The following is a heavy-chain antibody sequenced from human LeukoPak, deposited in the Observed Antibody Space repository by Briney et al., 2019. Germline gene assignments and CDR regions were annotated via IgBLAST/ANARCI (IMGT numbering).Heavy chain of an antibody. D-gene: IGHD5-18*01. CDR1: GFTFSSYS. J-gene: IGHJ3*02. Sequence: GGSLRLSCAASGFTFSSYSMNWVRQAPGKGLEWVSSISSSSSYIYYADSVKGRFTISRDNAKNSLYLQMNSLRAEDTAVYYCARDRNNGYSYGLSAFDIWGQGTMVTVSS. V-gene: IGHV3-21*01. CDR3: ARDRNNGYSYGLSAFDI. CDR2: ISSSSSYI.